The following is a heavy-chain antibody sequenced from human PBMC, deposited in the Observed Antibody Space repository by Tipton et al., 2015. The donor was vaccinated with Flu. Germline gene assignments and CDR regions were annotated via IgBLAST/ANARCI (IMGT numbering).Heavy chain of an antibody. J-gene: IGHJ3*02. CDR1: GGSISSYY. D-gene: IGHD1-7*01. CDR3: ARQRTLPTGTTQGGYDAFDI. Sequence: TLSLTCTVSGGSISSYYWSWIRQPPGKGLEWIGYIYYSGSTNYNPSLKSRVTISVDTSKNQFSLKLSSVTAADTAVYYCARQRTLPTGTTQGGYDAFDIWGQGTMVTVSS. V-gene: IGHV4-59*08. CDR2: IYYSGST.